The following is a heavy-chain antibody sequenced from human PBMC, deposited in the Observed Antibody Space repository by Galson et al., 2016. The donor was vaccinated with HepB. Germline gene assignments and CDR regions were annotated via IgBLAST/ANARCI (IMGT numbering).Heavy chain of an antibody. V-gene: IGHV4-61*01. CDR2: IYYTGSS. D-gene: IGHD6-13*01. J-gene: IGHJ5*02. CDR1: GGSVTSDICY. Sequence: ETLSLTCSVSGGSVTSDICYWSWIRWSPGKGLEWIGYIYYTGSSNYNPSFSSRVTISVDTSKNQFSLRLTSVTAADTAVYYCAREMGRAAAGHNWFDPWGQGALVTVSS. CDR3: AREMGRAAAGHNWFDP.